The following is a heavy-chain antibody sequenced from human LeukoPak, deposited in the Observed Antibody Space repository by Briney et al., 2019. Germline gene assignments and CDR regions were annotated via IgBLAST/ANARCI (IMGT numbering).Heavy chain of an antibody. J-gene: IGHJ5*02. D-gene: IGHD6-13*01. CDR3: ARCRGSSWTRFDP. Sequence: GGALRLSCAASGFTFSDYYMSWIRQAPGKGLEWVSYISSSSSYTNYADSVKGRFTISRDNAKNSLYLQMNSLRAEDTAVYYCARCRGSSWTRFDPWGQGTLVTVPS. CDR1: GFTFSDYY. CDR2: ISSSSSYT. V-gene: IGHV3-11*06.